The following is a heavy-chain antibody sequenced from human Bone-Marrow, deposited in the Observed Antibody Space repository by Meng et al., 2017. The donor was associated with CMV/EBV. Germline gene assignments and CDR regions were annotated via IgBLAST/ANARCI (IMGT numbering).Heavy chain of an antibody. CDR3: ARGRLIAARRANWFDP. J-gene: IGHJ5*02. CDR2: INPNSGGT. V-gene: IGHV1-2*02. CDR1: GYTFTSYD. D-gene: IGHD6-6*01. Sequence: ASVKVSCKASGYTFTSYDINWVRQAPGQGLEWMGWINPNSGGTNYAQKFQGRVTMTRDTSISTAYMELSRLRSDDTAVYYCARGRLIAARRANWFDPWGQGTLVTVSS.